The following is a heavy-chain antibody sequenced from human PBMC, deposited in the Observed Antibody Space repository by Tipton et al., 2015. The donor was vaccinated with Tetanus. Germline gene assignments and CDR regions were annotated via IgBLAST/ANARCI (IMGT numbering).Heavy chain of an antibody. CDR2: INSSSRTI. CDR3: ASGVTFDY. J-gene: IGHJ4*02. Sequence: SLRLSCAASGFSFSDYGMNWVRQAPGKGLEWVSYINSSSRTIYYADSVQGRVTISRDNAKSSLYLQMNSLRAEDTAVYYCASGVTFDYWGQGTLVTVSS. V-gene: IGHV3-48*04. CDR1: GFSFSDYG.